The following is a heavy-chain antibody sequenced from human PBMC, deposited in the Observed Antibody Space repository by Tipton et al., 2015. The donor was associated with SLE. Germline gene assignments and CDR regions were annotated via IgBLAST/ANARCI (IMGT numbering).Heavy chain of an antibody. CDR3: ARYGTYDGSRYFQH. Sequence: TLSLTCTVSGGSVSSGSYYWGWIRQPPGKGLEWIGSIYYSGSTNYNPSLKSRVTISVDTSKNQFSLKLSSVAAADTAVYYCARYGTYDGSRYFQHWGQGTLVTVSS. V-gene: IGHV4-61*01. D-gene: IGHD1-26*01. CDR2: IYYSGST. CDR1: GGSVSSGSYY. J-gene: IGHJ1*01.